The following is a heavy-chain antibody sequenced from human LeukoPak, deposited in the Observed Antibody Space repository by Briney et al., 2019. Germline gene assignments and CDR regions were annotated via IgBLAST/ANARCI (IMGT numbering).Heavy chain of an antibody. V-gene: IGHV4-38-2*02. CDR2: IYHSGST. J-gene: IGHJ4*02. D-gene: IGHD3-3*01. CDR3: ARATHDFWSGYYADY. Sequence: SETLSLTCTVSGYSISSGYYWGWIRQPPGKGLEWIGSIYHSGSTYYNPSLKSRVTISVDTSKNQFSLKLSSVTAADTAVYYCARATHDFWSGYYADYWGQGTLVTVSS. CDR1: GYSISSGYY.